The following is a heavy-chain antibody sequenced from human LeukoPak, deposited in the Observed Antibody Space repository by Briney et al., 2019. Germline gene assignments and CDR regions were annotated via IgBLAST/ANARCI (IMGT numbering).Heavy chain of an antibody. CDR1: GFTFGDYA. D-gene: IGHD4-23*01. CDR3: TRDLPVVMEAFDI. J-gene: IGHJ3*02. Sequence: GGSLRLSCTASGFTFGDYAMSWFRQAPGKGLEWVGFIRSKAYGGTTEYAASVKGRFTISRDDSKSIAYLQMNSLKTEDTAVYYCTRDLPVVMEAFDIWGQGTMVTVSS. CDR2: IRSKAYGGTT. V-gene: IGHV3-49*03.